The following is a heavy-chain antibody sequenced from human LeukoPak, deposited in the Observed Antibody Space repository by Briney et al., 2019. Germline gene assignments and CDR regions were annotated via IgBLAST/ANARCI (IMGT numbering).Heavy chain of an antibody. CDR2: ISGSGGST. D-gene: IGHD6-13*01. CDR3: VKELIAAAGTWDWFDP. Sequence: AGGSLRLSCAASGFTFSSYAMSWVRQAPGKGLEWVSAISGSGGSTYYADSVKGRFTISRDNSKNTLYLQMNSLRAEDTAVYYCVKELIAAAGTWDWFDPWGQGTLVTVSS. V-gene: IGHV3-23*01. J-gene: IGHJ5*02. CDR1: GFTFSSYA.